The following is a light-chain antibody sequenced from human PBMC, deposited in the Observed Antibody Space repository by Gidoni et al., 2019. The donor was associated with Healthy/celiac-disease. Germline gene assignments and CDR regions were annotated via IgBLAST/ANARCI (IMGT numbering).Light chain of an antibody. CDR1: QSVSSN. Sequence: EIVMTQSPATLSVSPGERATLSCRASQSVSSNLAWYQQKPGQAPRLLIYGASTRATGIPARFSGSGSGTEFTLTISSLHSEDFAVYYCQQYNNWPLTFXGXTKVEIQ. CDR3: QQYNNWPLT. CDR2: GAS. J-gene: IGKJ4*01. V-gene: IGKV3-15*01.